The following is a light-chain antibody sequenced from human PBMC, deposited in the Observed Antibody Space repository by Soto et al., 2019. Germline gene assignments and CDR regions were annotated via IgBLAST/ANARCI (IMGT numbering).Light chain of an antibody. CDR3: QQYGRSPGT. J-gene: IGKJ1*01. CDR2: GAS. Sequence: EIVLTQSPGTLSLSPGERATLSCRASQSVSSSYLAWYQQKPGQAPRLLIYGASSRATGIPDRFSGSGSGTDFTLTISRLEPEDFAVYYCQQYGRSPGTFGPGAKVEIK. CDR1: QSVSSSY. V-gene: IGKV3-20*01.